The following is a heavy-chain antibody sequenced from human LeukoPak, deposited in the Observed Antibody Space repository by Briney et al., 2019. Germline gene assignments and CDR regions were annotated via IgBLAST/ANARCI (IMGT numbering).Heavy chain of an antibody. Sequence: GGSLRLSCAASGFTFSTHWMHWVRQVPGRGPVWVSRADGGGSSTSHADSVKGRFSISRDNAKSTLYLQMNGLRAEDTAVYYCARGPGSSGGAYVGDYWGHGTLVTVSS. V-gene: IGHV3-74*01. J-gene: IGHJ4*01. D-gene: IGHD3-22*01. CDR1: GFTFSTHW. CDR2: ADGGGSST. CDR3: ARGPGSSGGAYVGDY.